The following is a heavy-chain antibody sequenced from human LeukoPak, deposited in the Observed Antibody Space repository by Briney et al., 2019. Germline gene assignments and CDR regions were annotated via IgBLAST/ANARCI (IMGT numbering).Heavy chain of an antibody. CDR1: GGSISSYC. J-gene: IGHJ2*01. CDR2: VYHSGAT. V-gene: IGHV4-59*01. D-gene: IGHD3-10*01. Sequence: PSETLSLTCTVSGGSISSYCWSWIRQSPGKGLEWIGCVYHSGATSQNPSLKSRVTISVDTSTIQFPLKLSSVTAADTAVYYCARVGDHFHWYFDLWGRGTLVTVSS. CDR3: ARVGDHFHWYFDL.